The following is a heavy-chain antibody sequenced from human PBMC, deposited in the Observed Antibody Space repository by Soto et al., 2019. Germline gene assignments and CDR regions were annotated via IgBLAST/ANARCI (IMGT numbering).Heavy chain of an antibody. CDR1: GFTVTNFD. V-gene: IGHV1-8*01. CDR2: MNLNSGNT. CDR3: SKGYAMDY. J-gene: IGHJ4*01. Sequence: ASVKDDRKASGFTVTNFDINWVRQATGQGPEWMGWMNLNSGNTGYAEKFRDRVTMTRNSSITTAYMELNNLGSEDTAVYYCSKGYAMDYWG.